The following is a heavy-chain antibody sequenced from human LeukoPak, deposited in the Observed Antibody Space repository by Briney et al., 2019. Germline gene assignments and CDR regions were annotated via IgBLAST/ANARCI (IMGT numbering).Heavy chain of an antibody. J-gene: IGHJ4*02. CDR1: GFAFSSYD. D-gene: IGHD1-26*01. CDR2: ISYDGSDK. V-gene: IGHV3-30*03. Sequence: GGSLRLSCAASGFAFSSYDMHWVRQAPCKGLEWVAVISYDGSDKYYVDSVKGRFTISRDNSKNTLYLQMNSLKAEDAAVYYCARVLSGSYDNYFDYWGQGTLVTVSS. CDR3: ARVLSGSYDNYFDY.